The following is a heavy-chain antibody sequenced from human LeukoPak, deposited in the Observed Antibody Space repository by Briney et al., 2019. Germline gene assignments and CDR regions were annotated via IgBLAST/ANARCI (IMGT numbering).Heavy chain of an antibody. CDR2: IYYSGST. D-gene: IGHD6-19*01. J-gene: IGHJ3*02. V-gene: IGHV4-39*07. CDR1: GGSISSSSYY. Sequence: SETLSLTCTVSGGSISSSSYYWGWIRQPPGKGLEWIGSIYYSGSTYYNPSLKSRVTISVDTSKNQFSLKLSSVTAADTAVYYCARDNRGSGWYSDAFDIRGQGTMVTVSS. CDR3: ARDNRGSGWYSDAFDI.